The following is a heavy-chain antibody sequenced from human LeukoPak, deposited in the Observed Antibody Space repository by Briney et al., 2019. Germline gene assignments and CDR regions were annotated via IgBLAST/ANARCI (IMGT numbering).Heavy chain of an antibody. D-gene: IGHD5-18*01. CDR1: GFTFGEFA. J-gene: IGHJ4*02. CDR3: ARLSSRWGDTYGTFDN. CDR2: ISWNSVRT. V-gene: IGHV3-9*01. Sequence: PGGSLRPSCAASGFTFGEFAMHWVRQPPGKGLEWISGISWNSVRTDYADSVKGRFTISRDNAENSLYLQINSLRPEDTALYYCARLSSRWGDTYGTFDNWGQGTLVTVSS.